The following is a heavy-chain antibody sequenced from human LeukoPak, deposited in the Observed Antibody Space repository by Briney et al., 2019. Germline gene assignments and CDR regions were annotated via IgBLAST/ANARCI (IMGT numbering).Heavy chain of an antibody. CDR1: GYSISSGYY. D-gene: IGHD4-17*01. Sequence: SETLSLTCTVSGYSISSGYYWGWIRPPPGKGLEWIGSIYHSGSTYYNPSLKSRVTISVDTSKNQFSLKLSSVTAADTAVYYCARVDPRGDYGVDYWGQGTLVTVSS. CDR3: ARVDPRGDYGVDY. V-gene: IGHV4-38-2*02. CDR2: IYHSGST. J-gene: IGHJ4*02.